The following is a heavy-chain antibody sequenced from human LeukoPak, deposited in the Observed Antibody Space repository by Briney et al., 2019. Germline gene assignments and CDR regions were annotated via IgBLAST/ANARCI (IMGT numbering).Heavy chain of an antibody. CDR1: GGTFSSYA. Sequence: SVKVSCKASGGTFSSYAISWVRQAPVQGLEWMGRIIPIFGTANYAQKFQGRVTITTDESTSTAYMELSSLRSEDTAVYYCARTAQYSSGYPYYFDYWGQGTLVTVSS. CDR3: ARTAQYSSGYPYYFDY. D-gene: IGHD3-22*01. CDR2: IIPIFGTA. J-gene: IGHJ4*02. V-gene: IGHV1-69*05.